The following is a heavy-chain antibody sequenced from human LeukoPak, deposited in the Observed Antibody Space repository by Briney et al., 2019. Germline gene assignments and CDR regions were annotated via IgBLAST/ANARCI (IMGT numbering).Heavy chain of an antibody. D-gene: IGHD3-3*01. V-gene: IGHV3-11*06. CDR2: ISSSSTYT. Sequence: GGSLRLSCAASGFTFSDYYMSWLRQAPGKVLEWVSYISSSSTYTNYEDSVRGRFTISRNNAKNSLYLQMNSLRAEDTAVYYCARFSGWYTKYYFDYWGQGTLVTVSS. J-gene: IGHJ4*02. CDR3: ARFSGWYTKYYFDY. CDR1: GFTFSDYY.